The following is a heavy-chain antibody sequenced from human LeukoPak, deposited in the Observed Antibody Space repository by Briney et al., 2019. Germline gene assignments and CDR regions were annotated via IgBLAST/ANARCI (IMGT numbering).Heavy chain of an antibody. V-gene: IGHV1-2*02. CDR2: INLNSGGT. D-gene: IGHD4-11*01. CDR1: GYAFTGYY. CDR3: ARDPSLQGEGAFDI. Sequence: ASVKVSCKASGYAFTGYYIHWVRQAPGQGLEWTGWINLNSGGTNYAQKFQGRVTMTRDTSISTAYMELSRLRSDDTAVYYCARDPSLQGEGAFDIWGQGTMVTVSS. J-gene: IGHJ3*02.